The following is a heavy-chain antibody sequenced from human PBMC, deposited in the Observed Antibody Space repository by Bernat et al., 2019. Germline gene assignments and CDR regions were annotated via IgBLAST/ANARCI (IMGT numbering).Heavy chain of an antibody. V-gene: IGHV3-23*01. Sequence: EVQLLESGGGLVQPGGSLRLSCAASGFTFSSYAMSWVRQAPGKGLEWVSAISGSGGSTYYADSVKGRFTISRDNSKNTLYLQMNSLRAEDMAVYYCAKTRITMIVVVIHDAFDIWGQGTMVTVSS. CDR1: GFTFSSYA. J-gene: IGHJ3*02. CDR2: ISGSGGST. D-gene: IGHD3-22*01. CDR3: AKTRITMIVVVIHDAFDI.